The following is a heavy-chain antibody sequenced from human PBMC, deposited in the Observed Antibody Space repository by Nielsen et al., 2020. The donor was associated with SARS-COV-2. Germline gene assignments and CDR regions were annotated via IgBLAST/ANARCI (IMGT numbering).Heavy chain of an antibody. J-gene: IGHJ6*02. CDR3: ARDRYPRYAVADSMDV. CDR2: IWYDGSNK. V-gene: IGHV3-33*08. Sequence: GESLKISCAASGFTFSNAWMSWVRQAPGKGLEWVAVIWYDGSNKYYADSVKGRFTISRDNSKNTLYLQMNSLRAEDTAVYYCARDRYPRYAVADSMDVWGQGTTVTVSS. D-gene: IGHD6-19*01. CDR1: GFTFSNAW.